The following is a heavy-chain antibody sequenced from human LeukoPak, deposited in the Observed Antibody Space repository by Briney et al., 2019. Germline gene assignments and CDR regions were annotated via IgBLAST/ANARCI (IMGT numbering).Heavy chain of an antibody. CDR1: GYTFSGYY. Sequence: GASVKVSCKASGYTFSGYYIHWVRQAPGQGLEWMGWINPNSGGTNYAQKFQGRVTMTRDTSISTAYMELSRLRSDDTAVYYCAREVPTMVRGVITGRTGWFDPWGQGTLVTVSS. J-gene: IGHJ5*02. CDR3: AREVPTMVRGVITGRTGWFDP. D-gene: IGHD3-10*01. CDR2: INPNSGGT. V-gene: IGHV1-2*02.